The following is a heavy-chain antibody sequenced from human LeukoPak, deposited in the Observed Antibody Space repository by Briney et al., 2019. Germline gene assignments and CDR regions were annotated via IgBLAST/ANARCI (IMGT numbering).Heavy chain of an antibody. CDR3: ARMPHPHRFLGSTTPLEDL. D-gene: IGHD3-3*01. V-gene: IGHV3-30-3*01. CDR1: GFTFNKCA. Sequence: PGMSLRLSCAASGFTFNKCALHWVRQAPGKGLEWVAVISYDGTNKYYRDSVKGRFTISRDNSEKTVFLHMSSLTTDDTAIYYCARMPHPHRFLGSTTPLEDLWGQGTLVIVSS. J-gene: IGHJ5*02. CDR2: ISYDGTNK.